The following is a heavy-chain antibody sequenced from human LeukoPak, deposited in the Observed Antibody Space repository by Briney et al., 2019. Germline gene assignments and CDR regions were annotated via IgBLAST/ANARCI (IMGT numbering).Heavy chain of an antibody. CDR3: ASSGITMVRGVSLQGMDV. J-gene: IGHJ6*02. CDR1: GGTFSSYA. D-gene: IGHD3-10*01. Sequence: SVKVSRKASGGTFSSYAISWVRQAPGQGLEWMGRIIPILGIANYAQKFQGRVTITADKSTSTAYMELSSLRSEDTAVYYCASSGITMVRGVSLQGMDVWGQGTTVTVSS. CDR2: IIPILGIA. V-gene: IGHV1-69*04.